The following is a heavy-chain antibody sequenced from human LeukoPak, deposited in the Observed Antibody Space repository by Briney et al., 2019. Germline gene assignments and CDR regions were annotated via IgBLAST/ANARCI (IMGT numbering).Heavy chain of an antibody. CDR2: INPNSGGT. CDR1: GYTFTGYY. V-gene: IGHV1-2*02. D-gene: IGHD3-16*01. J-gene: IGHJ4*02. Sequence: ASVKVSCKASGYTFTGYYMHWVRQAPGQGLEWMGWINPNSGGTNYAQKFQGRVTMTTDTSTSTAYMELRSLRSDDTAVYYCARDRYAGIFDYWGQGTLVTVSS. CDR3: ARDRYAGIFDY.